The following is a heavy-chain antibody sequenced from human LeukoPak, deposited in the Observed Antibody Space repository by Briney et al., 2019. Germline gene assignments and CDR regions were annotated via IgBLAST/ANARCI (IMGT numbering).Heavy chain of an antibody. CDR2: IGVTGGTT. D-gene: IGHD3-10*01. V-gene: IGHV3-23*01. J-gene: IGHJ4*02. CDR1: GFTFSNYA. Sequence: TGGSLRLSCAASGFTFSNYAMSWVRQAPGKGLEWVSGIGVTGGTTFYADSVKGRFTISRDNSKNTLSLQMNSLRAEDTAVYYCAKDHGAGSYYNHPDYWGQGTLVTVSS. CDR3: AKDHGAGSYYNHPDY.